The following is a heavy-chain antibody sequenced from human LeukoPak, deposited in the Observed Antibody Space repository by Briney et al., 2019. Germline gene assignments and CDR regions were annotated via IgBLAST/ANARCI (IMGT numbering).Heavy chain of an antibody. CDR3: ARDRLAIFGVVIDYYYYYGMDV. CDR1: GYTFTSYG. Sequence: ASVKVSCKASGYTFTSYGISWVRQAPGQGLEWMGWISAYNGNTNYAQKLQGRVTMTTDTSTSKAYMELRSLRSDDTAVYYCARDRLAIFGVVIDYYYYYGMDVWGQGTTVTVSS. CDR2: ISAYNGNT. J-gene: IGHJ6*02. V-gene: IGHV1-18*01. D-gene: IGHD3-3*01.